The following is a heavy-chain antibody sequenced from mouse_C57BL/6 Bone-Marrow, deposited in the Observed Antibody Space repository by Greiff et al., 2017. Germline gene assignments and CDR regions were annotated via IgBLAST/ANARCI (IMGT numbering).Heavy chain of an antibody. CDR2: IYPRSGNT. D-gene: IGHD1-1*01. CDR1: GFNIKDDY. J-gene: IGHJ2*01. V-gene: IGHV1-81*01. CDR3: ARYRYYFEY. Sequence: QVQVQQSGAELVRPGASVKLSCTASGFNIKDDYMHWVKQRPEQGLEWIGEIYPRSGNTYYNEKFKGKATLTADKSSSAAYNELRSRTSEDSAVYFCARYRYYFEYWGQGTTRTVSS.